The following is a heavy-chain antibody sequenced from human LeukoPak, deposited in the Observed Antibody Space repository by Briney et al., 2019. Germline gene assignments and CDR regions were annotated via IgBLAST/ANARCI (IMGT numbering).Heavy chain of an antibody. D-gene: IGHD3-10*01. CDR2: IKSKTDGGAT. Sequence: PGGSLRLSCAASGFTFSNAWMSWVRQAPGKGLEWVGRIKSKTDGGATDYAAPVKGRFTISRDDSKNMLYLQMNSLKTEDTAVYYCSTREVLRGVIIFDRDYYYYGMDVWGQGTTVTVSS. CDR1: GFTFSNAW. J-gene: IGHJ6*02. CDR3: STREVLRGVIIFDRDYYYYGMDV. V-gene: IGHV3-15*01.